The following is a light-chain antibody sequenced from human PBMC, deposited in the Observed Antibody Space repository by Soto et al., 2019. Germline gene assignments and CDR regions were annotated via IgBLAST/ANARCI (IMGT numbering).Light chain of an antibody. CDR3: QQYYDFRT. CDR1: QSISTW. V-gene: IGKV1-5*01. J-gene: IGKJ1*01. Sequence: DIQMTQSPSTLSATVGDRVTITFRASQSISTWLAWYQQKPGKAPKLLIYDASSLEVGVPSRFSGSGSRTEFTLTISSLQPDDYGTYYCQQYYDFRTFGQGTKVDIK. CDR2: DAS.